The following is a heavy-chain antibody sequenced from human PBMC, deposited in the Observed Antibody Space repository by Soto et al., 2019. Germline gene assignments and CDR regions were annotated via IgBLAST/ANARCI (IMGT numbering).Heavy chain of an antibody. CDR1: GFSLSTSGVG. CDR2: IYWDDEM. J-gene: IGHJ4*02. D-gene: IGHD2-2*01. CDR3: ARLLGYSSGSTCRYYFDS. Sequence: QITLKESGPTLMEPTQTLTLTCTFSGFSLSTSGVGVGWIRQPPRKALEWLALIYWDDEMRYSPSLRSRLTIKKDTPENQMVLTMTNMHPVDTATYYCARLLGYSSGSTCRYYFDSSRQGTLVTVSS. V-gene: IGHV2-5*02.